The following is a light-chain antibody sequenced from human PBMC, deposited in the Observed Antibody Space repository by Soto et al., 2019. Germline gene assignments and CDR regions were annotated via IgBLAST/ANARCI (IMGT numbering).Light chain of an antibody. Sequence: DIVMTQSPDSLAVSLGERATINCKSSQSVLYSSNNKNYLAWYQQKHGQPPKLLIHWASIPEFGVPDRFSGSGSATVFSTTISSLQDGDVAVYCCQQYYITAPTFGQGTKVEIK. V-gene: IGKV4-1*01. CDR1: QSVLYSSNNKNY. J-gene: IGKJ1*01. CDR2: WAS. CDR3: QQYYITAPT.